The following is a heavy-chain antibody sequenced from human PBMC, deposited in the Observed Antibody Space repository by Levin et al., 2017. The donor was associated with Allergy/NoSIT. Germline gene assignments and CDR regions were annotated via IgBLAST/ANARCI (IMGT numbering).Heavy chain of an antibody. J-gene: IGHJ5*02. CDR3: TAKFGDFRNWFDP. Sequence: PGGSLRLSCTVSGGSVNSLNWWTWVRQPPGQGLEWIGEIYHRGNTNYNSSLKSRVTMSMDKSKNQFSMKLDSVTAADTAIYYCTAKFGDFRNWFDPWGQGTLVTVSS. V-gene: IGHV4-4*02. D-gene: IGHD4-17*01. CDR1: GGSVNSLNW. CDR2: IYHRGNT.